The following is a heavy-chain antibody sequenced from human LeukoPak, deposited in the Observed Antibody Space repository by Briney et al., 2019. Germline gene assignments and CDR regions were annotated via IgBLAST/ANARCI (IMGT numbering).Heavy chain of an antibody. CDR3: AKQRDYYDSSGYYRGYYFDY. CDR1: GFTFSNAW. D-gene: IGHD3-22*01. Sequence: GGSLRLSCAASGFTFSNAWMNWVRQAPGKGLEWVSSISGSSTRTYYADSVKGRFTVSRDNPKNTLYLQMNSLRAEDTAVYYCAKQRDYYDSSGYYRGYYFDYWGQGTLVTVSS. CDR2: ISGSSTRT. J-gene: IGHJ4*02. V-gene: IGHV3-23*01.